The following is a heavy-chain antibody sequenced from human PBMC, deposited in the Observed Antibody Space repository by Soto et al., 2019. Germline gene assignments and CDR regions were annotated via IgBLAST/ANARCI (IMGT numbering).Heavy chain of an antibody. V-gene: IGHV3-23*01. Sequence: PGGSLRLSCAACGFTFSSYAMSWVRQPPGKGLEWVSAISGSGGSTYYADSVQGRFTISRDNSKNTLYRQMNSLRAEDTAVYYCAKGRVVPAAVLNWFDPWGQGTLVTVSS. CDR2: ISGSGGST. CDR3: AKGRVVPAAVLNWFDP. J-gene: IGHJ5*02. D-gene: IGHD2-2*01. CDR1: GFTFSSYA.